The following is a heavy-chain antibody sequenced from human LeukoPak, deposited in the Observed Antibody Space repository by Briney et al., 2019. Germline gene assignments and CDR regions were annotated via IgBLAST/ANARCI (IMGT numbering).Heavy chain of an antibody. CDR3: ARVTTVTTKILGY. J-gene: IGHJ4*02. CDR1: GYTFTGYY. Sequence: ASVKVSCKASGYTFTGYYMHWVRQAPGQGLEWMGWINPNSGGTNYAQKFQGRVTMTRNTSISTAYMELSSLRSEDTAVYYCARVTTVTTKILGYWGQGTLVTVSS. D-gene: IGHD4-11*01. CDR2: INPNSGGT. V-gene: IGHV1-2*02.